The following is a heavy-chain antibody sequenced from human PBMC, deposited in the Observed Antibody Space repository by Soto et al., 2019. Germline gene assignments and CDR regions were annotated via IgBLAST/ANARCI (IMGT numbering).Heavy chain of an antibody. J-gene: IGHJ6*02. CDR1: GFTFSSYA. CDR3: ARDMDV. V-gene: IGHV3-30-3*01. CDR2: ISYDGSNK. Sequence: QVQLVESGEGVVQPGRSLRLSCAASGFTFSSYAMHWVRQAPGKGLEWVAVISYDGSNKYYADSVKGRFTISRDNSKNTLYLQMNSLRAEDTAVYYCARDMDVWGQGTTVTVSS.